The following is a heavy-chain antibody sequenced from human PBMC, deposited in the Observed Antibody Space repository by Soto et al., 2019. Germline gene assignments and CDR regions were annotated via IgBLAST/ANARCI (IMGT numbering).Heavy chain of an antibody. CDR1: GYSRFSYYS. V-gene: IGHV3-48*01. J-gene: IGHJ4*02. CDR3: ARVRGHSYGYVDY. Sequence: EVQLVESGGGMVQPGGSLRLSCAASGYSRFSYYSMNWVRQAPGKGLEWVSFISGSGYPIYYADSVRGRFTISRDNAKNSLSLLMDSLRVEDTAVYYCARVRGHSYGYVDYWGQGTLVTVSS. CDR2: ISGSGYPI. D-gene: IGHD5-18*01.